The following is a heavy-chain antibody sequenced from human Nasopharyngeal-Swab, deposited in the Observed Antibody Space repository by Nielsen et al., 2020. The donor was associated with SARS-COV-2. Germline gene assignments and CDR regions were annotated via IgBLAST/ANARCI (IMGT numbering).Heavy chain of an antibody. CDR2: ISHDGSNK. Sequence: GESLKISCAASGFTFSSYGMHWVRQAPGKGLEWVAVISHDGSNKYYADSVKGRFTISRDNSKNTLYLQMNSLRAEDTAVYYCAKLGRTSPYYFDYWGQGTLVTVSS. CDR3: AKLGRTSPYYFDY. D-gene: IGHD1-14*01. V-gene: IGHV3-30*18. CDR1: GFTFSSYG. J-gene: IGHJ4*02.